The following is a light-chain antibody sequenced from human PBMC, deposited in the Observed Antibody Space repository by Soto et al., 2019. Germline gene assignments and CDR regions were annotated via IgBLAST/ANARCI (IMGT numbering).Light chain of an antibody. CDR3: QHYNSYPWT. Sequence: DIQMTQSPSSLSASVGDRVTITCRASQRISTYLNWYQQKPGKAPKFLIYDASNLQSGVPSRFSGGGSGTEFTLTISSLQPDDFATYYCQHYNSYPWTFGQGTKVDIK. CDR2: DAS. J-gene: IGKJ1*01. V-gene: IGKV1-5*01. CDR1: QRISTY.